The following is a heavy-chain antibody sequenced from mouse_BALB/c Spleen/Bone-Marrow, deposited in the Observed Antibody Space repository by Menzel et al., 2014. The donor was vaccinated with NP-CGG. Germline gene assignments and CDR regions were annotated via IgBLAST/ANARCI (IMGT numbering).Heavy chain of an antibody. J-gene: IGHJ2*01. CDR3: ARGLRLRDYFDY. D-gene: IGHD1-2*01. Sequence: VMLVESGPGLVAPSQSLSITCTVSEFSLTTYGVHWVRQPPGRGLEWLGVIWAGGITNYNSTLMSRLSISKENSKSQVFLKMNSLQTDDTAMNYCARGLRLRDYFDYWGQGTTLTVSS. CDR2: IWAGGIT. CDR1: EFSLTTYG. V-gene: IGHV2-9*02.